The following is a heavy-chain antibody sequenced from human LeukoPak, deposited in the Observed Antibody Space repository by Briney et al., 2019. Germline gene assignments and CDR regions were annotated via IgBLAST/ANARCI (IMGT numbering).Heavy chain of an antibody. V-gene: IGHV3-23*01. CDR3: AKGLETESRLDS. CDR2: IRHSDGNT. J-gene: IGHJ4*02. CDR1: GFTFSSST. Sequence: GGSLRLSCAASGFTFSSSTMYWVRQAPGKGLEWVSGIRHSDGNTYYADSVKGRFTISSDKSKNTLFLQMNSLRAEDTALYYCAKGLETESRLDSWGQGTLVTVSS. D-gene: IGHD1-1*01.